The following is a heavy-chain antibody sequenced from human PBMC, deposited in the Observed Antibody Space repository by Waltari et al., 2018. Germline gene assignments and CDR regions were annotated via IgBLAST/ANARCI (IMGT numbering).Heavy chain of an antibody. D-gene: IGHD3-10*01. V-gene: IGHV1-2*02. CDR3: ARERGRSEWYGVDY. CDR2: INPNSGDT. Sequence: QVQVVQSGAEVKKPGASVRVSCQASGYTFTGYYMHLVRQVPGQGLDWMGWINPNSGDTNYAQKFQDRVTMTSDTSIDTAYMELRRLRSDDTAVYYCARERGRSEWYGVDYWGQGTLVTVSS. J-gene: IGHJ4*02. CDR1: GYTFTGYY.